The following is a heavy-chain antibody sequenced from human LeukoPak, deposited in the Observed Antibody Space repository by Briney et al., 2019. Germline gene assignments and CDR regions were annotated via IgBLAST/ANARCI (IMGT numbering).Heavy chain of an antibody. V-gene: IGHV3-21*01. D-gene: IGHD6-13*01. CDR3: ARAKMAAANWFDP. CDR2: ISSSSSYI. Sequence: PGGSLRLSCAASGFTFSSYSVNWVRQAPGKGLEWVSSISSSSSYIYYADSVKGRFTISRDNAKNSLYLQMNSLRAEDTAVYYCARAKMAAANWFDPWGQGTLVTVSS. CDR1: GFTFSSYS. J-gene: IGHJ5*02.